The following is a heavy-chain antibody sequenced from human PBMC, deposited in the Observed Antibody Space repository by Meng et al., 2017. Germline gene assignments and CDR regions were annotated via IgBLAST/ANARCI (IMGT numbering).Heavy chain of an antibody. D-gene: IGHD6-19*01. J-gene: IGHJ5*02. CDR2: IYNSGIT. Sequence: HLHLHDASPRMWKQSAPMSLTFTVSGGSTSRSSYFLGWIGQPPGKWHEWIGSIYNSGITSNTPSIKSRVTISVDTSKNQFALKVSSVTAADTAVYYCARLRIAVAGINWFDPWGQGTLVTVSS. CDR3: ARLRIAVAGINWFDP. CDR1: GGSTSRSSYF. V-gene: IGHV4-39*07.